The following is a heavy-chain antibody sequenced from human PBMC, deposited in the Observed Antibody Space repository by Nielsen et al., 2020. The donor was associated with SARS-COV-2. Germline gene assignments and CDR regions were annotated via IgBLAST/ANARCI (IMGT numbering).Heavy chain of an antibody. J-gene: IGHJ5*02. CDR3: ARDSIWGGYNWNLPWFDP. D-gene: IGHD1-20*01. CDR2: IYYSGST. Sequence: WIRQPPGKGLEWIGYIYYSGSTNYNPSLKSRVTISVDTSKNQFSLKLSSVTAADTAVYYCARDSIWGGYNWNLPWFDPWGQGTLVTVSS. V-gene: IGHV4-59*01.